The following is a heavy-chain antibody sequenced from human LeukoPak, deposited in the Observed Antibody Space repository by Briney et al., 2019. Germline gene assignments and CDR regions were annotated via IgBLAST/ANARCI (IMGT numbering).Heavy chain of an antibody. V-gene: IGHV3-23*01. D-gene: IGHD3-10*01. Sequence: QPGGSLRLSCAASGFTFSSYAMSWVRQAPGKGLEWVSAISGSGGSTYYADSVKGRFTISRDNSKNTLYLQMNSLRAEGTAVYYCAKDLGGYGSGSPDWFDPWGQGTLVTVSS. J-gene: IGHJ5*02. CDR3: AKDLGGYGSGSPDWFDP. CDR1: GFTFSSYA. CDR2: ISGSGGST.